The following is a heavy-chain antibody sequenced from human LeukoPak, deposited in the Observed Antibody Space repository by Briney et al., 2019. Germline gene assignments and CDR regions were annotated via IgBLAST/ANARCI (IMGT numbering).Heavy chain of an antibody. CDR1: GFTFSSYS. J-gene: IGHJ5*02. CDR2: ISSSSSYI. D-gene: IGHD2-15*01. CDR3: ARDKGYCSGGSCYVWFDP. V-gene: IGHV3-21*01. Sequence: PGGSRLSCAASGFTFSSYSMNWVRQAPGKGLEWVSSISSSSSYIYYADSVKGRFTISRDNAKNSLYLQMNSLRAEDTAVYYCARDKGYCSGGSCYVWFDPWGQGTLVTVSS.